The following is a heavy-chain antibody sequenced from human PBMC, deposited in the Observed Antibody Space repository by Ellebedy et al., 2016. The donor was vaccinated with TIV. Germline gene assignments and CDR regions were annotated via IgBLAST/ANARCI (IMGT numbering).Heavy chain of an antibody. CDR3: ARGGHYDSSGFLDY. Sequence: GGSLRLXXITSGFTFSDYGMSWIRQAPGKGLEWVSTISSIGISTNYADSVKGRFIVSRDNAKDSLHLQMDSLRGGDTAVYYCARGGHYDSSGFLDYWGQGTLVTVSS. CDR1: GFTFSDYG. V-gene: IGHV3-11*06. J-gene: IGHJ4*02. D-gene: IGHD3-22*01. CDR2: ISSIGIST.